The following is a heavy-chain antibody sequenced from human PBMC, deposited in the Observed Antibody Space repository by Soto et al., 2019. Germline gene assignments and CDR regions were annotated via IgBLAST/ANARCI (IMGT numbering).Heavy chain of an antibody. CDR1: GGSISSYY. D-gene: IGHD2-15*01. CDR3: ARDGGNGGTDYYGMDV. Sequence: QVKLQESGPGLVKPSETLSLTCTVSGGSISSYYWSWIRQPPGKGLEWIGYIYYSGSTNYNPSLKSRVTISVDTAKNQSSRKLSSVTAADTAVYYCARDGGNGGTDYYGMDVWGQGTTVTVSS. V-gene: IGHV4-59*01. J-gene: IGHJ6*02. CDR2: IYYSGST.